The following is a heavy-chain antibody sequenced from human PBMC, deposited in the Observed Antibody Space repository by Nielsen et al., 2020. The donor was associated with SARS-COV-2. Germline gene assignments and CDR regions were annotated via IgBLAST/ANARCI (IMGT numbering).Heavy chain of an antibody. CDR3: ATLYGMDV. Sequence: ASVKVSCKASGYTFTGYYMRWVRQAPGQGLEWMGWISAYNGNTNYAQKLQGRVTMTTDTSTSTAYMELRSLRSDDTAVYYCATLYGMDVWGQGTTVTVSS. J-gene: IGHJ6*02. CDR2: ISAYNGNT. CDR1: GYTFTGYY. V-gene: IGHV1-18*04.